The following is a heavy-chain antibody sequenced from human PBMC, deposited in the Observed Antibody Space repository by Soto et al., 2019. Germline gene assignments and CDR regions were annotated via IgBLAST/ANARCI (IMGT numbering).Heavy chain of an antibody. CDR3: ARLSAAYNYFFDY. J-gene: IGHJ4*02. Sequence: SETLSLTCAVSGGSISSGGYSWSWIRKPPGKGLEWIGYIYHTGSNYYNPSLKSRVTISVDKSKNQFSLRLNSVTAADTAVYFCARLSAAYNYFFDYWGQGTLVTVSS. V-gene: IGHV4-30-2*01. D-gene: IGHD1-1*01. CDR1: GGSISSGGYS. CDR2: IYHTGSN.